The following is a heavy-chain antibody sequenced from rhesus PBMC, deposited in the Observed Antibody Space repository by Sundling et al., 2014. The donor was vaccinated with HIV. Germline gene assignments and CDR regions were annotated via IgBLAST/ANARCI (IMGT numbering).Heavy chain of an antibody. CDR3: ARGLHSNIWTVPLVS. Sequence: QGQLVQSGAEVKKPGASVKVSCKASGFTFGNYAFSWVRQAPGQGLEWMGGIVPLVGVVNYSERFQDRLTITADTSTNTAYMELSSLKFEDTAVYYCARGLHSNIWTVPLVSSGPGVVVSVSS. CDR2: IVPLVGVV. V-gene: IGHV1-198*02. J-gene: IGHJ6*01. D-gene: IGHD3-3*01. CDR1: GFTFGNYA.